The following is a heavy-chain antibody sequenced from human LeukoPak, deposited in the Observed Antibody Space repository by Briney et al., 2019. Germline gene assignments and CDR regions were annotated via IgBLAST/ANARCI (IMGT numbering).Heavy chain of an antibody. D-gene: IGHD6-13*01. J-gene: IGHJ4*02. CDR2: IIPILGIA. CDR3: AREAAGTFDY. Sequence: ASVKVSCKASGGTFSSYANSWVRQAPGQGLEWMGRIIPILGIANYAQKLQGRVTMTTDTSTSTAYMELRSLRSDDTAVYYCAREAAGTFDYWGQGTLVTVSS. V-gene: IGHV1-69*04. CDR1: GGTFSSYA.